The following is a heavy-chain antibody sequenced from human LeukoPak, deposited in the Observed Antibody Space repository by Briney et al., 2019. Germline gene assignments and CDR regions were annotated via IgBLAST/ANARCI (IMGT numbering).Heavy chain of an antibody. J-gene: IGHJ5*02. CDR3: AKDRSGYDISPNWFDP. CDR2: ISGSGGST. CDR1: GFTFSSYA. Sequence: GGSLRLSCAASGFTFSSYAMSWVRQAPGKGLEWVSAISGSGGSTYYADSVKGRFTISRDNSKNTLYLQMNSLRAEDTAVYYCAKDRSGYDISPNWFDPWGQGTLVTVSS. V-gene: IGHV3-23*01. D-gene: IGHD3-9*01.